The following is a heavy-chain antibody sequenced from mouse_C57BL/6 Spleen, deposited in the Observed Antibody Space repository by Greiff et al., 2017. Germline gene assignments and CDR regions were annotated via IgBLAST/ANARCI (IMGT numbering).Heavy chain of an antibody. CDR1: GYTFTDDY. V-gene: IGHV1-77*01. CDR3: ARDYYGSSYGFAY. D-gene: IGHD1-1*01. CDR2: IGPGSGST. Sequence: VKLQQSGAELVKPGASVKISCKASGYTFTDDYLNWVKPRLGQGLVGIGKIGPGSGSTYYNEKFKGKASLTADKSTSTAYMQLSGLTFEDSAIYFGARDYYGSSYGFAYWGQGTLVTVSA. J-gene: IGHJ3*01.